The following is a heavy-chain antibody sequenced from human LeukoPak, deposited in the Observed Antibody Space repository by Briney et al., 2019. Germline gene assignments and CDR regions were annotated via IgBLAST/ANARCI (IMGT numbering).Heavy chain of an antibody. CDR2: IKEDGSEK. J-gene: IGHJ4*02. Sequence: GGSLRLSCAASGFTFRSYYMSWVRQAPGKGLEWVAHIKEDGSEKYYVDSVKGRFTVSRDNSKNTLYLQMNSLRAEDTAVYYCVRGAYSSSWLNFDYWGQGTLVTVSS. CDR3: VRGAYSSSWLNFDY. CDR1: GFTFRSYY. D-gene: IGHD6-13*01. V-gene: IGHV3-7*04.